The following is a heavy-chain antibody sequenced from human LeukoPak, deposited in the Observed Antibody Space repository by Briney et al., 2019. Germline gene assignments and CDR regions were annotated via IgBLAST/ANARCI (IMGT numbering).Heavy chain of an antibody. CDR1: GYTFTSYY. D-gene: IGHD2-15*01. CDR3: ARDPDCSGGSCYSFDY. J-gene: IGHJ4*02. CDR2: INPSGGST. Sequence: ASVKVSCKASGYTFTSYYMHWVRQAPGQGLEWMGIINPSGGSTSYAQKFQGRVTMTRDMSTSTVYMELSSLRPEDTAVYYCARDPDCSGGSCYSFDYWGQGTLVIVSS. V-gene: IGHV1-46*01.